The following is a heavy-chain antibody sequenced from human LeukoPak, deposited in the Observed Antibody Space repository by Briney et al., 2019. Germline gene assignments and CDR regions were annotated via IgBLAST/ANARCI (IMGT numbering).Heavy chain of an antibody. J-gene: IGHJ4*02. CDR1: GSSISNWY. CDR2: IYDSGTT. V-gene: IGHV4-59*01. D-gene: IGHD6-19*01. Sequence: PSETLSLTCTVSGSSISNWYWSWIRQPPGKGLEWIGHIYDSGTTNYNPSLKTRVTISLDTSKNQVSLKLRSVTAADTAIYYCARETSLPGYRGGLGFSYWGQGTLVTVSS. CDR3: ARETSLPGYRGGLGFSY.